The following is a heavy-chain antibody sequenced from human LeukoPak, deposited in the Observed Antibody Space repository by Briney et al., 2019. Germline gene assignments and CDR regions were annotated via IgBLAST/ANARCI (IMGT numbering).Heavy chain of an antibody. J-gene: IGHJ4*02. CDR1: GFTFSSYA. CDR3: ARESAYYYDSSGYSNFDY. CDR2: ISGSGGST. V-gene: IGHV3-23*01. Sequence: GGSLRLSCAASGFTFSSYAMSWVRQAPGKGLEWVSAISGSGGSTYYADSVKGRFTISRDNSKNTLYLQMNSLRAEDTAVYYCARESAYYYDSSGYSNFDYWGQGTLVTVSS. D-gene: IGHD3-22*01.